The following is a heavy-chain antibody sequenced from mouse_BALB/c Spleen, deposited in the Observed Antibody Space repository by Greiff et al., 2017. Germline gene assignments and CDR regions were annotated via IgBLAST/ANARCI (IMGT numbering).Heavy chain of an antibody. Sequence: VPGVESGAELVRPGVSVKISCKGSGYTFTDYAMHWVKQSHAKSLEWIGVISTYYGDASYNQKFKGKATMTVDKSSSTAYMELARLTSEDSAIYYGEREGLLRHWFAYWGEGTLVTVSA. CDR1: GYTFTDYA. CDR2: ISTYYGDA. CDR3: EREGLLRHWFAY. V-gene: IGHV1S137*01. J-gene: IGHJ3*01. D-gene: IGHD1-2*01.